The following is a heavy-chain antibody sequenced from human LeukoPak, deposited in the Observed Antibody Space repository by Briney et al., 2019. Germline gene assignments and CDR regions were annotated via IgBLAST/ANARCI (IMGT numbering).Heavy chain of an antibody. J-gene: IGHJ4*02. V-gene: IGHV4-34*01. CDR3: ARDHPCVGGSGWYVYYFDY. Sequence: SETLSLTCAVYGGSFSGYYWSWIRQPPGKGLEWIGEINHSGSTNYNPSLKSRVTISVDTSKNQFSLKLSSVTAADTAVYYCARDHPCVGGSGWYVYYFDYWGQGTLVTVSS. CDR2: INHSGST. D-gene: IGHD6-19*01. CDR1: GGSFSGYY.